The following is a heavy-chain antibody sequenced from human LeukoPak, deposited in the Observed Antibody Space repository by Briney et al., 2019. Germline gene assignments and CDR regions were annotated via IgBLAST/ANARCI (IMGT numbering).Heavy chain of an antibody. CDR2: LYTSGST. CDR1: VDSISSYY. J-gene: IGHJ4*02. V-gene: IGHV4-4*07. Sequence: SETLSLTCTVSVDSISSYYWSWIRQPAGKGLEWIGRLYTSGSTIYNPSLKSRVTISVDKSKNQFSLKLTSVTAADTAVYYCARGPICGSSCYLDYWGQGSLVAVSS. D-gene: IGHD2-15*01. CDR3: ARGPICGSSCYLDY.